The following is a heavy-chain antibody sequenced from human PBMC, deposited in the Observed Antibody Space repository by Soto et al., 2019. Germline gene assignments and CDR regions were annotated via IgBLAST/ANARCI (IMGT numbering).Heavy chain of an antibody. V-gene: IGHV1-18*01. J-gene: IGHJ4*02. CDR2: ISPYSGKT. CDR3: AREDSCGGTSCFTR. Sequence: QVHLLQSGPEVKKPGASVKVSCQTSGYTFTDYGVTWMRQAPGQGLEWVGWISPYSGKTNYARTLQGRINVTTDTSTTTAYLEVRNLTSDDTATYYCAREDSCGGTSCFTRWGQETLVTVSS. CDR1: GYTFTDYG. D-gene: IGHD2-21*01.